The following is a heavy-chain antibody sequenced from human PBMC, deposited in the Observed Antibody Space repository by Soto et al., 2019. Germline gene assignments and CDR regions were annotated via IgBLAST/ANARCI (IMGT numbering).Heavy chain of an antibody. V-gene: IGHV1-18*01. CDR3: ARGGRKGWFDP. J-gene: IGHJ5*02. CDR2: INPFNGNT. CDR1: GHTFTSYG. Sequence: QVHLVQSGAELKKPGASVKVSCKTSGHTFTSYGITWMRQAPGQGLAWMGWINPFNGNTNSAQKLQGRVTMTTDTSTSTAYMELRSLRSDDTAVYYCARGGRKGWFDPWGQGTLVTVSS. D-gene: IGHD3-10*01.